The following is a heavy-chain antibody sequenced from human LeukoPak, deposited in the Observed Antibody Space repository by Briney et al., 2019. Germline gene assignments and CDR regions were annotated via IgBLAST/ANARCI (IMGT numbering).Heavy chain of an antibody. D-gene: IGHD3-22*01. CDR1: GGSISSYY. CDR2: IYYSGST. V-gene: IGHV4-59*01. Sequence: PSETLSLTCTVSGGSISSYYWSWIRQPPGKGLEWIGYIYYSGSTNYNPSLESRVTISVDTSKNQFSLKLSSVTAADTAVYYCATRSYDSSGYYVYWGQGTLVTVSS. J-gene: IGHJ4*02. CDR3: ATRSYDSSGYYVY.